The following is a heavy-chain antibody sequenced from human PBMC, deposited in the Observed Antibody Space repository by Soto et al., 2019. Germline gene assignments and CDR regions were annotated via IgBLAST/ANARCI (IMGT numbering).Heavy chain of an antibody. D-gene: IGHD6-25*01. CDR2: MNPDSGHA. J-gene: IGHJ4*02. Sequence: QVQLVQSGAEVKKPGASVKVSCKASGYTFTNSDINWVRQAPGQGLEWMGWMNPDSGHAAYAQKFQGSVNLTTSTSTSTVYMEMRSLGSEDTAVYYCARRPHCSGGICIYGLDNWGQGPLVTVSS. CDR3: ARRPHCSGGICIYGLDN. V-gene: IGHV1-8*01. CDR1: GYTFTNSD.